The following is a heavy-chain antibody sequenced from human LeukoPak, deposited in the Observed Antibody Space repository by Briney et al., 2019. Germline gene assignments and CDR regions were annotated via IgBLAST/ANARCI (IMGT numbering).Heavy chain of an antibody. J-gene: IGHJ4*02. V-gene: IGHV3-48*02. D-gene: IGHD1-1*01. CDR3: ARKATDFDD. Sequence: PSETLSLTCTVSGGSISSYYWSWIRQPPGKGLEWVSYISSTSNTIYYADSVRGRFTISRDNAENSLYLQMNSLRDEDTAVYYCARKATDFDDWGQGTLVTVSS. CDR1: GGSISSYY. CDR2: ISSTSNTI.